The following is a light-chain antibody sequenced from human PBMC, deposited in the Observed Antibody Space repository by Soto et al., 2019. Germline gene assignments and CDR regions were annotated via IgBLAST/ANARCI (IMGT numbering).Light chain of an antibody. V-gene: IGKV3-11*01. CDR2: DAS. CDR1: QSVSNY. J-gene: IGKJ5*01. Sequence: EIVLTQSPCTLSLSPGERATLSCRASQSVSNYLAWYQQKPGQAPRLLIYDASNRATDIPARFSGSGSGTDFTLTISSLEPEDFAVYYCQQRSNWPPLTCGQGTRMDI. CDR3: QQRSNWPPLT.